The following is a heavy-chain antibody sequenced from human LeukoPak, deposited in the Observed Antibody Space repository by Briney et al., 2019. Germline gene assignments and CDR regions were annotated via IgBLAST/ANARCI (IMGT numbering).Heavy chain of an antibody. CDR3: ARDRFYCSGGSCYSEYFDY. CDR1: GGTFSSYA. Sequence: GSSVKVSCKASGGTFSSYAISWVRQAPGQGRGWMGGIIPIFGTANYAQKFQGRVTITADESTSTAYMELSSLRSEDTAVYYCARDRFYCSGGSCYSEYFDYWGQGTLVTVSS. V-gene: IGHV1-69*01. J-gene: IGHJ4*02. D-gene: IGHD2-15*01. CDR2: IIPIFGTA.